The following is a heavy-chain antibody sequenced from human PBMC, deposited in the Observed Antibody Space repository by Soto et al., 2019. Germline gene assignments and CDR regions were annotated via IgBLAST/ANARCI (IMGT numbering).Heavy chain of an antibody. V-gene: IGHV1-18*01. CDR3: ARHIVVVTAIDGAIDI. Sequence: GASVKVSCKASGYTFTSYGISWVRQAPGQGLEWMGWISAYNGNTNYAQKLQGRVTMTTDTSTSTAYMELRSLRSDDTAVYYCARHIVVVTAIDGAIDIWGQGTRVTVSS. CDR1: GYTFTSYG. D-gene: IGHD2-21*02. CDR2: ISAYNGNT. J-gene: IGHJ3*02.